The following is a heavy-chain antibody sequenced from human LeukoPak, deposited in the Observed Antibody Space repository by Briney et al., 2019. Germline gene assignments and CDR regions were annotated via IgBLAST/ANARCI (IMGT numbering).Heavy chain of an antibody. D-gene: IGHD1-26*01. J-gene: IGHJ4*02. CDR2: ISGSGGST. Sequence: GGSLRLSCAASGFTFSSYAMSWVRQAPGKGLEWVSAISGSGGSTYYTDSVKGRFTISRDNSKNTLYLQMNSLRAEDTAVYYCAEDRRGSDSTIDYWGQGTLVTVSS. V-gene: IGHV3-23*01. CDR1: GFTFSSYA. CDR3: AEDRRGSDSTIDY.